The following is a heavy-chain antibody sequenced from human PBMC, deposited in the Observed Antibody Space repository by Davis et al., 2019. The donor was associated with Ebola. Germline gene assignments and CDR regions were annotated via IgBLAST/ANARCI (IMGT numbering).Heavy chain of an antibody. D-gene: IGHD2-15*01. CDR1: GFTFSSYG. Sequence: GESLKISCAASGFTFSSYGMHWVRQAPGKGLEWVAVIWYDGSNKYYADSVKGRFTISRDNAKNTLYLQMNSLRAEDTAVYYCARGICSGGSCYLYYYYGMDVWGQGTTVTVSS. CDR3: ARGICSGGSCYLYYYYGMDV. J-gene: IGHJ6*02. V-gene: IGHV3-33*01. CDR2: IWYDGSNK.